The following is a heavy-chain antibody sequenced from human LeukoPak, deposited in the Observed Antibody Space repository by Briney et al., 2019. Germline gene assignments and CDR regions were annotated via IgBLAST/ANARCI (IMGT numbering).Heavy chain of an antibody. Sequence: SETLSLTCTVSGGSISSSSYYWGWIRQPPGKGLEWIGEINHSGSTNYSPSLKSRITMSVDTSKNQFSLKLSSVTAADTAVYFCARYPRLLSMVRGVRISGFDPWGPGTLVTVSS. CDR1: GGSISSSSYY. D-gene: IGHD3-10*01. J-gene: IGHJ5*02. CDR2: INHSGST. V-gene: IGHV4-39*07. CDR3: ARYPRLLSMVRGVRISGFDP.